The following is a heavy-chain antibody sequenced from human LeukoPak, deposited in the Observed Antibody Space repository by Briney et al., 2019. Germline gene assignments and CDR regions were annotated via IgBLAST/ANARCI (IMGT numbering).Heavy chain of an antibody. CDR1: GFTFSSYW. D-gene: IGHD6-13*01. J-gene: IGHJ1*01. CDR2: IKQDGSEK. CDR3: ALCSSSWYGYFQH. Sequence: PGGSLRLSCAASGFTFSSYWMSWVRQAPGKGLEWVANIKQDGSEKYYVDSVKGRFTISRDNAKNSLYLQMNSLRAEDTAVYYCALCSSSWYGYFQHWGQGTLVTVSS. V-gene: IGHV3-7*01.